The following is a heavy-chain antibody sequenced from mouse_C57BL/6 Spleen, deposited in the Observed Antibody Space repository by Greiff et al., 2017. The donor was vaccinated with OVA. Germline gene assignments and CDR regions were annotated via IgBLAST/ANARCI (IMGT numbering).Heavy chain of an antibody. J-gene: IGHJ2*01. CDR2: IDPSDSDT. D-gene: IGHD1-1*01. CDR1: GYTFTSYW. Sequence: QVQLQQPGAELVMPGASVKLSCKASGYTFTSYWMHWVKQRPGQGLEWIGEIDPSDSDTNYNQKFKGKSTLTVDKSSSTAYMQLGSLTSEDSAVYYCARLSGSSYVFGDWGQGATLSVS. CDR3: ARLSGSSYVFGD. V-gene: IGHV1-69*01.